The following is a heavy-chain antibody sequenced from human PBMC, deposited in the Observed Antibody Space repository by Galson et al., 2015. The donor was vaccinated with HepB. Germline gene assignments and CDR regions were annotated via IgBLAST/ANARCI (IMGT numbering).Heavy chain of an antibody. CDR2: IYPGDSDT. J-gene: IGHJ6*03. Sequence: QSGAEVKKPGESLRISCKGSGYSFTSYWISWVRQMPGKGLEWVGIIYPGDSDTRYSPSFQGQVTISADKSISTAYLQWSSLKASDTAMYYCARHTYSSHRRGYYYMDVWGKGTTVTVSS. CDR3: ARHTYSSHRRGYYYMDV. V-gene: IGHV5-51*01. D-gene: IGHD6-13*01. CDR1: GYSFTSYW.